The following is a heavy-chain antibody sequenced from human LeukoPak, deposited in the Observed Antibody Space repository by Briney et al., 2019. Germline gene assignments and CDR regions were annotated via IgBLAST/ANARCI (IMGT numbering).Heavy chain of an antibody. CDR2: IYYSGST. Sequence: SETLSLTCTVSGGSISSGDYYWSWIRQPPGKGLEWIGYIYYSGSTYYNPSLKSRVTISVDTSKNQFSLKLSSVTAADTAVYYCATSGYYDFWSGYIIQNWFDPWGQGTLVTVSS. J-gene: IGHJ5*02. CDR3: ATSGYYDFWSGYIIQNWFDP. V-gene: IGHV4-30-4*01. CDR1: GGSISSGDYY. D-gene: IGHD3-3*01.